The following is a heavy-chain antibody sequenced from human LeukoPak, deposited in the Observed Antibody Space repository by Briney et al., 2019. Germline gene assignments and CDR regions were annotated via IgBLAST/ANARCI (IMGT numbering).Heavy chain of an antibody. J-gene: IGHJ4*02. CDR2: IKHDGSDT. D-gene: IGHD6-19*01. Sequence: GGSLRLSCAASGFSFSSYWMSWVRQAPGKGLEWVANIKHDGSDTFYVDSLKGRFTISRDNAKNSLYLQVNGLRAEDTALYYCARGVFSSGWYPDNFDCWGQGTLVTVSS. CDR1: GFSFSSYW. V-gene: IGHV3-7*01. CDR3: ARGVFSSGWYPDNFDC.